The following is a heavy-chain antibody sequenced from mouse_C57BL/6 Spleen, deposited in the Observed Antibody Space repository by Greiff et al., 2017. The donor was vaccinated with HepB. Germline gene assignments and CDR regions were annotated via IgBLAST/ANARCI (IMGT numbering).Heavy chain of an antibody. J-gene: IGHJ1*03. CDR1: GYTFTDYY. D-gene: IGHD2-4*01. V-gene: IGHV1-26*01. CDR2: INPNNGGT. CDR3: ARGAYDYDRYFDV. Sequence: VQLQESGPELVKPGASVKISCKASGYTFTDYYMNWVKQSHGKSLEWIGDINPNNGGTSYNQKFKGKATLTVDKSSSTAYMELRSLTSEDSAVYYCARGAYDYDRYFDVWGTGTTVTVSS.